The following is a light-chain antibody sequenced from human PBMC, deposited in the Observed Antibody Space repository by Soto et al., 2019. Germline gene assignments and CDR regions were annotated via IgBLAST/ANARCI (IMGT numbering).Light chain of an antibody. Sequence: DIQMTQSPSSLSASVGDRVTITCRASQGIRNDLSWYQHKPGKAPKRLIFAASNLQSGVPSKFSGTGTGTPFALTSSSPQPKEFATYYRRQHNESPLTFGGGTKVEIK. CDR3: RQHNESPLT. CDR2: AAS. J-gene: IGKJ4*01. V-gene: IGKV1-17*01. CDR1: QGIRND.